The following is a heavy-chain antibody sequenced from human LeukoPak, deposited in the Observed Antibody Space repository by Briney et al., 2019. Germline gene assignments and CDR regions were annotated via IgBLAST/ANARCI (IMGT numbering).Heavy chain of an antibody. Sequence: PGGSLSLSCAASGFTFSSYAMSWVRPAPGKGLEWVSAISGSGGSTYYADSVKGRFTISRDNSKNTLYLQMNSLRAEDTAVYYCAKDGTAMGLLDAFDIWGQGTMVTVSS. CDR1: GFTFSSYA. V-gene: IGHV3-23*01. CDR3: AKDGTAMGLLDAFDI. CDR2: ISGSGGST. D-gene: IGHD5-18*01. J-gene: IGHJ3*02.